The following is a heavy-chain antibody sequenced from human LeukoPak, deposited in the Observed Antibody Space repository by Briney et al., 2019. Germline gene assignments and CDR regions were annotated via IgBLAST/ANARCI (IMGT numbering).Heavy chain of an antibody. D-gene: IGHD3-10*01. V-gene: IGHV3-66*01. CDR1: GFTFSSYG. J-gene: IGHJ6*03. Sequence: GGSLRLSCAASGFTFSSYGMSWVRQAPGKGLEWVSVIYSGGSTYYADSVKGRFTISRDNSKNTLYLQMNSLRAEDTAVYYCARIIVDGSGSYFTAFYYYYMDVWGKGTTVTISS. CDR3: ARIIVDGSGSYFTAFYYYYMDV. CDR2: IYSGGST.